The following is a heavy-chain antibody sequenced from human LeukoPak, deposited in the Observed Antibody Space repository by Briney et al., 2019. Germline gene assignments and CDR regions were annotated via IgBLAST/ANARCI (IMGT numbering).Heavy chain of an antibody. CDR1: GGSISSYY. J-gene: IGHJ4*02. CDR2: IYYSGST. CDR3: ARTIAAAGNYYLDY. D-gene: IGHD6-13*01. V-gene: IGHV4-59*01. Sequence: SETLSLTCTVSGGSISSYYWSWIRQPPGKGLEWIWYIYYSGSTNYNPSLKSRVTISVDTSKNQFSLKLSSVTAADTAVYYCARTIAAAGNYYLDYWGQGTLVTVSS.